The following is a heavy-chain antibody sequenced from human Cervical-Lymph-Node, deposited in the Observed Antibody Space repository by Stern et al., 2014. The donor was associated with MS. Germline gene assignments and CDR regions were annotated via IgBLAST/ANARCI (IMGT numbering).Heavy chain of an antibody. CDR2: ITNVGSP. V-gene: IGHV3-53*01. J-gene: IGHJ4*02. CDR3: ARDTSSPERSDW. Sequence: EDQLVESGGGVIQPGGSLRLSCTASGFTVSRDYMTWVRQAPGQGLEWVSVITNVGSPFYTDSVKGRFAISRDDSKNTVYLHMTSLRAEDTAMYYCARDTSSPERSDWWGQGTLVTVSS. CDR1: GFTVSRDY. D-gene: IGHD1-1*01.